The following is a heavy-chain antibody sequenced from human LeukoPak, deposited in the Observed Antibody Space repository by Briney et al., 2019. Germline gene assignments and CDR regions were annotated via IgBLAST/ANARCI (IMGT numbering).Heavy chain of an antibody. D-gene: IGHD6-13*01. J-gene: IGHJ4*02. CDR2: ISGSGGST. CDR1: GFTFSSYG. CDR3: AKFGSGSSWYHYFDY. V-gene: IGHV3-23*01. Sequence: GGSLRLSCAASGFTFSSYGMSWVRQAPGKGLEWVSAISGSGGSTYYADSVKGRFTISRDNSKNTLYLEMNSLRAEDTAVYYCAKFGSGSSWYHYFDYWGQGTLVTVSS.